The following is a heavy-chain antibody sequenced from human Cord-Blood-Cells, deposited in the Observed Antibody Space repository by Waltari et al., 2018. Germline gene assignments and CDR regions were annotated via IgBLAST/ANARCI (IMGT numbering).Heavy chain of an antibody. D-gene: IGHD2-21*02. CDR3: AKLQLPWYFDL. Sequence: QLQLQESASGLVQPSQTLSLTCAVTGGSLSSGGSSWSWIRQPPGKGLAWIGYICHSGSTYYNPSLKSRVTISVDRSKNQFSLKLSSVTAADTAVYYCAKLQLPWYFDLWGRGTLVTVSS. CDR1: GGSLSSGGSS. CDR2: ICHSGST. V-gene: IGHV4-30-2*01. J-gene: IGHJ2*01.